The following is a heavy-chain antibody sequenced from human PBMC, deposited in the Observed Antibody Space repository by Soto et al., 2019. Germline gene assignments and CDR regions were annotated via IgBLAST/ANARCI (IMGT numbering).Heavy chain of an antibody. CDR2: ISGSGGST. Sequence: GGSLRLSCAASGFTFSSYAMSWVRQAPGKGLEWVSAISGSGGSTYYADSVKGRFTISRDNSKNTLYLQMNSLRAEDTAVYYCVKDPKYYDFWSGYGGAAFDIWGQGTMVTVSS. D-gene: IGHD3-3*01. J-gene: IGHJ3*02. CDR3: VKDPKYYDFWSGYGGAAFDI. V-gene: IGHV3-23*01. CDR1: GFTFSSYA.